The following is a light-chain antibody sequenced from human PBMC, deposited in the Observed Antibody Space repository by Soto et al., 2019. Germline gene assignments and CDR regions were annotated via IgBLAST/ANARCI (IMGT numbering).Light chain of an antibody. Sequence: DIQMTQSPSTLSASVGDRVTITCRASQSISSWLAWYQQKPGKASKLLIYDASSLESGVPSRFSGSGSGTEFTLTISSLQPDDFATYYCQQYNSSPSFGPGTKVDIK. CDR3: QQYNSSPS. J-gene: IGKJ3*01. CDR2: DAS. V-gene: IGKV1-5*01. CDR1: QSISSW.